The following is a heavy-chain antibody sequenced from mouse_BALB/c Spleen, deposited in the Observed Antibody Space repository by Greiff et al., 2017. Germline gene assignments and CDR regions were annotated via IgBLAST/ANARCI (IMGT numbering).Heavy chain of an antibody. Sequence: DVKLVESGGGLVKPGGSLKLSCAASGFTFSDYYMYWVRQTPEKRLEWVATISDGGSYTYYPDSVKGRFTISRDNAKNNLYLQMSSLKSEDTAMYYCARDGYYGGYYAMDYWGQGTSVTVSS. D-gene: IGHD2-3*01. V-gene: IGHV5-4*02. J-gene: IGHJ4*01. CDR3: ARDGYYGGYYAMDY. CDR1: GFTFSDYY. CDR2: ISDGGSYT.